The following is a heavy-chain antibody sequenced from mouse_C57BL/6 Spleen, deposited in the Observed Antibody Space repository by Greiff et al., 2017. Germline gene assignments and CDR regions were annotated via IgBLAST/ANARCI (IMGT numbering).Heavy chain of an antibody. CDR2: IRSKSSNYAT. V-gene: IGHV10-3*01. CDR3: VRDPDFGDAMDY. Sequence: EVQRVESGGGLVQPKGSLKLSCAASGFTFNTYAMHWVRQAPGKGLEWVARIRSKSSNYATYYADSVKDRFTISRDYSQSMRYLQMNNLKTEDTAMYYGVRDPDFGDAMDYWGQGTSVTVSS. CDR1: GFTFNTYA. J-gene: IGHJ4*01.